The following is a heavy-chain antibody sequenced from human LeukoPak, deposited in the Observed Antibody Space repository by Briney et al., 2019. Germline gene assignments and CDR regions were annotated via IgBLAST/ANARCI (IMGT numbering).Heavy chain of an antibody. CDR2: ISSSGSTI. Sequence: PGGSLRLSCAASVFTFSDYYMSWIRQAPGKGLEWVSYISSSGSTIYYADSVKGRFTISSDNAKNSLYLQMNSLRAEDTAVYYCARASYGYSGYGWGGTFDYWGQGTLVTVSS. V-gene: IGHV3-11*01. D-gene: IGHD5-12*01. CDR3: ARASYGYSGYGWGGTFDY. CDR1: VFTFSDYY. J-gene: IGHJ4*02.